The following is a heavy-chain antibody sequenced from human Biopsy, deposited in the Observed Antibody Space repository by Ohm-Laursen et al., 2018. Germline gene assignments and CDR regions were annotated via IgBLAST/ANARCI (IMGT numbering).Heavy chain of an antibody. D-gene: IGHD2-8*01. V-gene: IGHV1-2*02. CDR1: SYTFTDYN. CDR3: ARDPLNGHKHFDY. J-gene: IGHJ4*02. CDR2: INCKTGAT. Sequence: SVKVSCKVSSYTFTDYNIHWMRQAPGQGLEWLGYINCKTGATNYAQKFQGTVTMTRDTSISTAYLALGSLRSAYTAIYYCARDPLNGHKHFDYWGQGSLVTVSS.